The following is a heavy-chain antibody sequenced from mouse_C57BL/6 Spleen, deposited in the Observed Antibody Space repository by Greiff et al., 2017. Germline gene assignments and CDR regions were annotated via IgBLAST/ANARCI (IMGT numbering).Heavy chain of an antibody. D-gene: IGHD2-4*01. CDR1: GYTFTDYE. CDR2: IDPETGGT. V-gene: IGHV1-15*01. J-gene: IGHJ3*01. Sequence: VQLQQSGAELVRPGASVTLSCKASGYTFTDYEMHWVKQTPVHGLEWIGAIDPETGGTAYNQKFKGKAILTADKSSSTAYMELRSLTSEDSAVYYCTRSGYDYDEAAYWGQGTLVTVSA. CDR3: TRSGYDYDEAAY.